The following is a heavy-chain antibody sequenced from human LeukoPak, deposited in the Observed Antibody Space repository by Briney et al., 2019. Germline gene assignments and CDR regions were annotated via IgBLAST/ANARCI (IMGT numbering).Heavy chain of an antibody. CDR3: AGTPRWLAFDS. J-gene: IGHJ4*02. D-gene: IGHD6-19*01. Sequence: KPSETLSLTCTVSGASVTSNYWSWIRQPPGKDLQWIGNIYNSGTTNYNPSLQSRVTISIDTSKDQFSLRLSSVTAADTAVYYCAGTPRWLAFDSWGQGTLVTVSS. CDR1: GASVTSNY. CDR2: IYNSGTT. V-gene: IGHV4-59*02.